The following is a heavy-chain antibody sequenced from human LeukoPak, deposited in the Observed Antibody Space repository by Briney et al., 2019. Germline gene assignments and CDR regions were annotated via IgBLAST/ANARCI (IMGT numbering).Heavy chain of an antibody. CDR3: AREPSPLDY. J-gene: IGHJ4*02. Sequence: GGSLRLSCAASGFTFSNAWMSWVRQAPGKGLEWVGRIKSKTDGGTTDYAAPVKGRFTISRDDSKNTLYLQMNSLRAEDTAVYYGAREPSPLDYWGQGTLVTVSS. CDR2: IKSKTDGGTT. CDR1: GFTFSNAW. V-gene: IGHV3-15*01.